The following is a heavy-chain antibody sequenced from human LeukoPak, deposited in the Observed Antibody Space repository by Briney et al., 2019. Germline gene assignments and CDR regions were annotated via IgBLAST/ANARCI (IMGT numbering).Heavy chain of an antibody. J-gene: IGHJ4*02. V-gene: IGHV4-38-2*02. Sequence: SETLSLTCTVSGYSISTGYYWDWIRQPPGKGLEWIGTFYHGGSTYYNPSLKSRVTISVDTSKNQFSLNLTSVTAADTAVYYCARGINHIDYWGQGTLVTVSS. CDR1: GYSISTGYY. CDR2: FYHGGST. CDR3: ARGINHIDY. D-gene: IGHD1-14*01.